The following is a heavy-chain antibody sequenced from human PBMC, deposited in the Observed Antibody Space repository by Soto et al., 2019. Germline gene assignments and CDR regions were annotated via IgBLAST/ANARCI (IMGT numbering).Heavy chain of an antibody. D-gene: IGHD6-19*01. Sequence: QVQMVQSGAEVKKPGSSVKVSCKASGGTFSSYAISWVRQAPGQGLEWMGGIIPIFGTANYAQKFQGRVTITADEPTSTAYIELSSLRSEDTAVYYCATSYSSGWYTFSDYYYYYGMDVWGQGTTVNVSS. J-gene: IGHJ6*02. CDR2: IIPIFGTA. CDR3: ATSYSSGWYTFSDYYYYYGMDV. V-gene: IGHV1-69*01. CDR1: GGTFSSYA.